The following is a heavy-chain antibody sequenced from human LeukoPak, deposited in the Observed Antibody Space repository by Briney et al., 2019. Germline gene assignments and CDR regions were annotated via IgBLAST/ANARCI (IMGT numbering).Heavy chain of an antibody. CDR3: ARLYYRGCFDY. Sequence: SETLSLTCAVYGGSFSNYYWSWIRQTPGKGLEWIGEITHSGSTSYNPSLKSRVTISVDTSKDQFSLKLNSVTAADTAAYYCARLYYRGCFDYWGQGTLVTVSS. V-gene: IGHV4-34*01. D-gene: IGHD3-22*01. J-gene: IGHJ4*02. CDR2: ITHSGST. CDR1: GGSFSNYY.